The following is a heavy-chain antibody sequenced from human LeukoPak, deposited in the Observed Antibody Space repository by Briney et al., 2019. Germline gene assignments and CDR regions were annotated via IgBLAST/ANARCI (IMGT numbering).Heavy chain of an antibody. CDR2: INWNGIIK. V-gene: IGHV3-20*04. CDR3: ARDVDEVRGVINFDY. D-gene: IGHD3-10*01. Sequence: GGSLRLSCAVSGFTFEDYGMSWVRQGPGKGLEWVAGINWNGIIKRYGDSVRGRFTISRDNSKNTLYLQMNSLRAEDTAVYYCARDVDEVRGVINFDYWGKGTTVTISS. J-gene: IGHJ4*03. CDR1: GFTFEDYG.